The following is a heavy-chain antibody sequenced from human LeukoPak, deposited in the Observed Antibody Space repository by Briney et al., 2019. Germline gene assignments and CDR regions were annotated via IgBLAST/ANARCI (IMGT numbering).Heavy chain of an antibody. D-gene: IGHD2-15*01. CDR1: GFTFSSYA. Sequence: QPGGSLRLSCAASGFTFSSYAMSWVRQAPGKGLEWVSAISGSGSSTYYADSVKGRFTISRDNSKNTLYLQMNSLRAEDTAVYYCAKGSGGSFYHYFDYWGQGTLVTVSS. CDR3: AKGSGGSFYHYFDY. J-gene: IGHJ4*02. V-gene: IGHV3-23*01. CDR2: ISGSGSST.